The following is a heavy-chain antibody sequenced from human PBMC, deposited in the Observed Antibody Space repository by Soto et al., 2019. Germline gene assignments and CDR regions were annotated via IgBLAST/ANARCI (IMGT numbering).Heavy chain of an antibody. V-gene: IGHV3-30*18. CDR1: GFTFSSYG. CDR2: ISYDGSNK. Sequence: GGSLRLSCAASGFTFSSYGMHWVRQAPGKGLEWVAVISYDGSNKYYADSVKGRFTISRDNSKNTLYLQMNSLRAEDTAVYYCAKWSAAAGKAAKQYYYYYGMDVWGQGTTVTVSS. J-gene: IGHJ6*02. D-gene: IGHD6-13*01. CDR3: AKWSAAAGKAAKQYYYYYGMDV.